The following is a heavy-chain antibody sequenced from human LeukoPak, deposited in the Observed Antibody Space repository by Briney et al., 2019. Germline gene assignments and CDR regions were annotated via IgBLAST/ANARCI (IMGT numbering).Heavy chain of an antibody. CDR1: GFSFSNHG. CDR2: IWNDGNNK. V-gene: IGHV3-33*01. J-gene: IGHJ5*02. Sequence: GGSLRLSCAASGFSFSNHGMHWVRQAPGKRLEWVAVIWNDGNNKRYANSVNGRFTISRDNSENTLYLQMNGLTAEDTAMYYCARDSYQDYYGRFDPWGQGTLVIVSS. CDR3: ARDSYQDYYGRFDP. D-gene: IGHD3-10*01.